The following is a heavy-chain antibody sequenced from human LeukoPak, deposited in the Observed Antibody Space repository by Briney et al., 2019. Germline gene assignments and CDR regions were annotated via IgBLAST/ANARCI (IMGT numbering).Heavy chain of an antibody. CDR2: INPNSGGT. CDR1: GYTFTGYY. J-gene: IGHJ4*02. CDR3: ARVHNSGSPFDY. V-gene: IGHV1-2*06. D-gene: IGHD1-26*01. Sequence: EASVKVSCKASGYTFTGYYMHWVRQAPGQGLEWMGRINPNSGGTNYAQKFQGRVTMTRDTSISTAYMELSRLRSDDTAVYYCARVHNSGSPFDYWGQGTLVTVSS.